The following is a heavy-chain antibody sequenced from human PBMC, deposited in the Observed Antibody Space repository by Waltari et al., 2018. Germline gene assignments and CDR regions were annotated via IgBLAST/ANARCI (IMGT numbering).Heavy chain of an antibody. V-gene: IGHV3-7*01. CDR2: INEVGCEK. Sequence: EVQLVESGGGLVQPGGSLRLSCAASGLPFSRFWMTWVRQAPGKGCEWVANINEVGCEKQYVDSGRGRCTISSDNAKNSLFLQMNSLRADDTAVYYCASGGHVDYCGQGTLVTVSS. J-gene: IGHJ4*02. CDR3: ASGGHVDY. CDR1: GLPFSRFW.